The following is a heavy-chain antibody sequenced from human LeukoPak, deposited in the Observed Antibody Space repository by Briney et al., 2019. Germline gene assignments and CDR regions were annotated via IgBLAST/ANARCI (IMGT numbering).Heavy chain of an antibody. V-gene: IGHV3-48*03. J-gene: IGHJ6*04. CDR3: AELGITMIGGV. CDR2: ISSSGSTI. Sequence: GGSLRLSCAASEFTFSTYAMNWVRQAPGKGLEWVSYISSSGSTIYYADSVKGRFTISRDNAKNSLYLQMNSLRAEDTAVYYCAELGITMIGGVWGKGTTVTISS. D-gene: IGHD3-10*02. CDR1: EFTFSTYA.